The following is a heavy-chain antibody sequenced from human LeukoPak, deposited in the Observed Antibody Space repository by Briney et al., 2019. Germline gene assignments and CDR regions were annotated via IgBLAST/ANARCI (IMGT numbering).Heavy chain of an antibody. J-gene: IGHJ3*02. CDR3: AKYLLYRFLGWPDHDAFDI. D-gene: IGHD3-3*01. CDR2: IIGSGGST. V-gene: IGHV3-23*01. Sequence: GGSLRLACAAYGFTFSSYAMSWVRQAPGKGREWVSAIIGSGGSTYYADSGKGRFTISRDNCKNTLYLQMNSLRAEDTAVDYCAKYLLYRFLGWPDHDAFDIWGQGTMVTVSS. CDR1: GFTFSSYA.